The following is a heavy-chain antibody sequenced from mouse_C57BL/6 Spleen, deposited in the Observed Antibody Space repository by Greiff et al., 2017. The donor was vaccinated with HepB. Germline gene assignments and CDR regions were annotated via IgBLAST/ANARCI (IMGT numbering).Heavy chain of an antibody. Sequence: QLQPSGAELMKPGASVKLFCQASGYTFSGFWIEWVKQRPGHGLEWIGEILSRSGNTNYNEKFKGNATFTADTTSNTAYMQLSSLTTEDSAIYYCARYDDDRGYYFDYWGKGTTLTVSS. CDR3: ARYDDDRGYYFDY. CDR2: ILSRSGNT. D-gene: IGHD2-4*01. CDR1: GYTFSGFW. J-gene: IGHJ2*01. V-gene: IGHV1-9*01.